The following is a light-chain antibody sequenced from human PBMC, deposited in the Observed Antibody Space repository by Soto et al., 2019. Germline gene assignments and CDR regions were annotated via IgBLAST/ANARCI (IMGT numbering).Light chain of an antibody. CDR1: QSVSGW. J-gene: IGKJ1*01. CDR3: QQHETFSGT. V-gene: IGKV1-5*01. CDR2: DAS. Sequence: DNPASQSPSTVSASVGDRVTVPCRASQSVSGWLAWYQQKPGEAPKLLIYDASALPRGVPSRFSSSGSGTKFTLTIASLQPDDFATYYCQQHETFSGTFCPGTKVDIK.